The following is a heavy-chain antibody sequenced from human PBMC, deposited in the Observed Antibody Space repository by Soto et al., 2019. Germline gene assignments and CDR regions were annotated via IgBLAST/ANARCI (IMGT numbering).Heavy chain of an antibody. V-gene: IGHV3-23*01. CDR1: EFTFSSYS. J-gene: IGHJ4*01. CDR2: VNGGGDIT. Sequence: GGSLRLSCAASEFTFSSYSMIWVRQAPGKGLEWVSGVNGGGDITYYADSVKGRFTISRDNSKNTLYLQMNSLRAEDTAMYYCTTDSYITSIIVRFDYWGHGTLVTVSS. D-gene: IGHD2-21*01. CDR3: TTDSYITSIIVRFDY.